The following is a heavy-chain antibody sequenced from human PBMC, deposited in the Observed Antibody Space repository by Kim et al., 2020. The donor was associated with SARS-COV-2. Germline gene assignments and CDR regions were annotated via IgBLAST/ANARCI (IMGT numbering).Heavy chain of an antibody. D-gene: IGHD6-13*01. J-gene: IGHJ6*02. CDR1: GGSISSGGYY. V-gene: IGHV4-31*03. Sequence: SETLSLTCTVSGGSISSGGYYWSWIRQHPGRGLEWIGYIYYSGSTYYNPSLKSRVTISVDTSKNQFSLKLSSVTAADTAVYYCASRHLDSSSWGDYYYYGMDVWGQGTTVTVSS. CDR3: ASRHLDSSSWGDYYYYGMDV. CDR2: IYYSGST.